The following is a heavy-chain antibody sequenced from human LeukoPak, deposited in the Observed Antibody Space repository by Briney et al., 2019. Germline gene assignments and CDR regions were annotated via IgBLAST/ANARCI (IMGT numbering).Heavy chain of an antibody. CDR3: ARAVLYYDSSGYSAYYFDY. V-gene: IGHV1-8*03. Sequence: ASVKVSCKASGYTFTSYGISWVRQAPGQGLEWMGWMNPNSGNTGYAQKFQGRVTITRNTPISTAYMEVSSLRSEDTAVYYCARAVLYYDSSGYSAYYFDYWGQGTLVTVSS. D-gene: IGHD3-22*01. CDR1: GYTFTSYG. J-gene: IGHJ4*02. CDR2: MNPNSGNT.